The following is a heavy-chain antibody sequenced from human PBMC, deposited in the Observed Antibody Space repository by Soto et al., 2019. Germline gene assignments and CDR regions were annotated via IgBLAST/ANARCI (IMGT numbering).Heavy chain of an antibody. CDR2: INQGGSER. CDR3: GREPASIDF. V-gene: IGHV3-7*01. CDR1: GFIFSNHW. Sequence: PGGSLRLSCAASGFIFSNHWMSWVRQAPGKGLEWVANINQGGSERYYVDSVKGRFTISRDNAKNSLYLQMNSLRAEDTAVYYCGREPASIDFWGQGTLVTVSS. J-gene: IGHJ4*02.